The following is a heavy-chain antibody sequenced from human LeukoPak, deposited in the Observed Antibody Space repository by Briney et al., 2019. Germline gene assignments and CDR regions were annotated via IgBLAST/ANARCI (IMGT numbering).Heavy chain of an antibody. Sequence: ASVKVSCKASGYTFTSYGISWVRQAPGQGLEWMGWISAYNGNTNYAQKLQGRVTMTTDTSTSTAYMELRSLRSDDTAVYYCARDAYYYGSGTAQEDYWGQGTLGTVSS. CDR2: ISAYNGNT. D-gene: IGHD3-10*01. CDR3: ARDAYYYGSGTAQEDY. J-gene: IGHJ4*02. V-gene: IGHV1-18*01. CDR1: GYTFTSYG.